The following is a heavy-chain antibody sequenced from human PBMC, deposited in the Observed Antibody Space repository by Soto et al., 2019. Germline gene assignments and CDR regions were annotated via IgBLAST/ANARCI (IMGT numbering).Heavy chain of an antibody. CDR3: ARGKGIAARPGNWLHS. CDR1: EVYRGDFC. Sequence: SVIMSVRCTVAEVYRGDFCGSWLRPPPGKGLEWIGYIVDGVSSKYNPSLKSRVTISVEKSKNQFSLQLRSLTAADTAVYYCARGKGIAARPGNWLHSWGQGPLV. J-gene: IGHJ5*01. V-gene: IGHV4-59*01. D-gene: IGHD6-6*01. CDR2: IVDGVSS.